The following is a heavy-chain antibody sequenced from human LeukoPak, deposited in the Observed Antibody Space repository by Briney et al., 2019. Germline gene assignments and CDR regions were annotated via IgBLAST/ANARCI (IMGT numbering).Heavy chain of an antibody. CDR3: AKDRSLRQLFQTTYYYYYYMDV. Sequence: GGSLRLSCAASGFTFSSYAMSWVRQAPGKGLEWVSAISGSGGSTYYADSVKGRFTISRDNSKNTLYLQMSSLRAEDTAVYYCAKDRSLRQLFQTTYYYYYYMDVWGKGTTVTVSS. V-gene: IGHV3-23*01. CDR1: GFTFSSYA. CDR2: ISGSGGST. J-gene: IGHJ6*03. D-gene: IGHD6-13*01.